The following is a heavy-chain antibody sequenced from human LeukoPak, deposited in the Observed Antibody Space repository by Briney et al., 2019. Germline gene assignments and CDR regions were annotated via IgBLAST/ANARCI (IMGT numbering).Heavy chain of an antibody. Sequence: PGRSLRLSCAASGFTFDDYAMHWVRQAPGKGLEWVSGISWNSGSIGYADSVKGRFTISRDNARNSLYLQMNSLRAEDMALYYCAKCSGPQGSSWTYFDYWGEGTLVTVSS. CDR3: AKCSGPQGSSWTYFDY. CDR2: ISWNSGSI. D-gene: IGHD6-13*01. J-gene: IGHJ4*02. CDR1: GFTFDDYA. V-gene: IGHV3-9*03.